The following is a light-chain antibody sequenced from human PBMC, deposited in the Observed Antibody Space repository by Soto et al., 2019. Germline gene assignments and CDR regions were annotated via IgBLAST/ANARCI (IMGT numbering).Light chain of an antibody. CDR3: MQALQTPWT. V-gene: IGKV2-28*01. J-gene: IGKJ1*01. CDR1: QSLLHSNGYNY. CDR2: LGS. Sequence: IVMTQSPLSLPVTPGEPASISCRSSQSLLHSNGYNYLDWYLQKPGQSPQLLIDLGSNRASGVPDRFSGSGSGTDFTLKISRVEAEDVGVYYCMQALQTPWTFGQGTKVDIK.